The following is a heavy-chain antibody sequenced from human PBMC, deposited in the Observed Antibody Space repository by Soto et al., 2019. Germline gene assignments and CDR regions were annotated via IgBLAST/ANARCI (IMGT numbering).Heavy chain of an antibody. CDR2: IYCSGST. Sequence: QVQLQESGPGLVKPSETLSLTCTVSGGSISSYYWSWIRQPPGKGLEWIGDIYCSGSTNYNPSLKSRVTISVDTSKNQFSLKLSSVTAADTAVYFCARRYGLSAFDIWGQGTMVTVSS. V-gene: IGHV4-59*08. CDR3: ARRYGLSAFDI. CDR1: GGSISSYY. D-gene: IGHD3-10*01. J-gene: IGHJ3*02.